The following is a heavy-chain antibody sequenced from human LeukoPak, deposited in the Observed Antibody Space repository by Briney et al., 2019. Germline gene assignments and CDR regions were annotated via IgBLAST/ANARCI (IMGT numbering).Heavy chain of an antibody. CDR2: IYTSGST. D-gene: IGHD3-10*01. CDR1: GGSISSGSYY. V-gene: IGHV4-61*02. CDR3: ARENWFGEFAGPRKYYFDY. J-gene: IGHJ4*02. Sequence: PSETLSLTCTVSGGSISSGSYYWSWIRQPAGKGLEWIGRIYTSGSTNYNPSLKSRVTISVDTSKNQFSLKLSSVTAADTAVYYCARENWFGEFAGPRKYYFDYWGQGTLVTVSS.